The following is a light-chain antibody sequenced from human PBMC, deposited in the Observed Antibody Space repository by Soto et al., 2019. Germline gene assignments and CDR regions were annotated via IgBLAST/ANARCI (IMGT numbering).Light chain of an antibody. CDR3: QQYNNWPPIT. V-gene: IGKV3-15*01. J-gene: IGKJ5*01. CDR1: ESVRSN. CDR2: GAS. Sequence: EIVMTHSPATLSVSPCERATLSSRASESVRSNLAWYQQKPGQAPRLLIYGASTRATGIPVRFSGSGSGTEFTLTISSLQSEDFAVYYCQQYNNWPPITFGQGTRLEIK.